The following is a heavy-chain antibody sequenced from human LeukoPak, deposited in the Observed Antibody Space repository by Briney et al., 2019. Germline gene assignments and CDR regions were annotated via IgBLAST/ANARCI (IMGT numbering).Heavy chain of an antibody. CDR1: GYSLTSYW. V-gene: IGHV5-10-1*01. CDR2: IDPSDSYT. J-gene: IGHJ6*04. Sequence: GESLRISCKGSGYSLTSYWISWVRQMPGKGLEWMGRIDPSDSYTNYSPSFQGHVTISADKSISTAYLQWSSLKASDTAMYRCARHPYGSGPRPGPPYYYYYGMDVWGKGTTVTVSS. CDR3: ARHPYGSGPRPGPPYYYYYGMDV. D-gene: IGHD3-10*01.